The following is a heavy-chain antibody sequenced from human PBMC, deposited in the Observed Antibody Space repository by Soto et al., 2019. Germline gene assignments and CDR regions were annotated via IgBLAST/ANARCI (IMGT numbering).Heavy chain of an antibody. V-gene: IGHV4-61*01. CDR3: ASQGTHYFDY. D-gene: IGHD1-1*01. Sequence: PSETLSLTCTVPGGAVSSGSYYWSWIRQPPGKGLEWIGYIYYSGSTNYNPSLKSRVTISVDTSKNQFSLKLSSVTAADTAVYYCASQGTHYFDYWGQGTLVTVSS. J-gene: IGHJ4*02. CDR1: GGAVSSGSYY. CDR2: IYYSGST.